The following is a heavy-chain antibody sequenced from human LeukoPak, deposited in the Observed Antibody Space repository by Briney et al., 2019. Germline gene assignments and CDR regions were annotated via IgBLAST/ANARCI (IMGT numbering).Heavy chain of an antibody. D-gene: IGHD3-3*01. Sequence: SETLSLTCTVSGGSISSYYWSWIRQPAGKGLEWIGRIYGSGGTNYNSSLKSRVTMSADTSRNQFSLKLSSVTAADTAVYYCAREGITIFGVVIPYYMDVWGKGTTVTVSS. CDR3: AREGITIFGVVIPYYMDV. CDR1: GGSISSYY. CDR2: IYGSGGT. V-gene: IGHV4-4*07. J-gene: IGHJ6*03.